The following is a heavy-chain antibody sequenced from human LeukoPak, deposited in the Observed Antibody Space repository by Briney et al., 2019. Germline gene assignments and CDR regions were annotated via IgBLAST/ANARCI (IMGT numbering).Heavy chain of an antibody. Sequence: GGSLRLSCAASGFTFSSYGMHWVRRAPGKGLEWVSFIRYDGSNKYYAESVKGRFIISRDNSKNTLYLQMNRLRAEDTALYYCAKGASWFGELITWGQGNLVTVSS. D-gene: IGHD3-10*01. CDR1: GFTFSSYG. CDR3: AKGASWFGELIT. V-gene: IGHV3-30*02. J-gene: IGHJ5*02. CDR2: IRYDGSNK.